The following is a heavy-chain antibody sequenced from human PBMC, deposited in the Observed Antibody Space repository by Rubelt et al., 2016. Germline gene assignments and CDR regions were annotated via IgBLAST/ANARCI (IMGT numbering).Heavy chain of an antibody. V-gene: IGHV4-59*08. Sequence: QVQLQESGPGLVKPSETLSLTCTVSGGSISSYYWSWIRQPPGKGLEWIGYIYYSGSTNYNPSLKSGVTLSVDTAKNQFSLKLSSVTAVDTAVYYCARGPAGVLWFGELFVGAFDIWGQGTMVTVSS. CDR1: GGSISSYY. CDR3: ARGPAGVLWFGELFVGAFDI. CDR2: IYYSGST. D-gene: IGHD3-10*01. J-gene: IGHJ3*02.